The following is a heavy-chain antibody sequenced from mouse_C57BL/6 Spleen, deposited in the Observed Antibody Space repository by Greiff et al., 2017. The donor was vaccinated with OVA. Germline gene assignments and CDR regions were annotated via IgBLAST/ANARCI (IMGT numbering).Heavy chain of an antibody. D-gene: IGHD1-1*01. J-gene: IGHJ1*03. CDR3: ARPHYGSSPWYFDV. Sequence: VQLQQSGPELVKPGASVKISCKASGYSFTDYNMNWVKQSNGKSLEWIGVINPNDGTTSYNQKFKGKATLTVDQSSSTAYMKLNSLTSEDSAVYYCARPHYGSSPWYFDVWGTGTTVTVSS. V-gene: IGHV1-39*01. CDR1: GYSFTDYN. CDR2: INPNDGTT.